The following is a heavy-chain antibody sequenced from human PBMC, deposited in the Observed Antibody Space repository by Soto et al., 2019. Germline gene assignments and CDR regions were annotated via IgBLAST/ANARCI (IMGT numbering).Heavy chain of an antibody. V-gene: IGHV3-72*01. Sequence: PGGSLRLSCAASGFSFSDHYMDWVRQAPGKGLEWVGRSRNKANSYTTEYAASVKGRFTISRDDSENSLYLQMNSLKTEDTAVYYCTRVDGYSSDCWGQGTLVTVSS. CDR1: GFSFSDHY. CDR3: TRVDGYSSDC. CDR2: SRNKANSYTT. J-gene: IGHJ4*02. D-gene: IGHD6-19*01.